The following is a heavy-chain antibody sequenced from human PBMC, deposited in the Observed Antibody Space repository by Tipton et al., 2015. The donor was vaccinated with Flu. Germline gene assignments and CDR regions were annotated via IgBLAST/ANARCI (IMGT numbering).Heavy chain of an antibody. CDR3: ARSYSSGWFYAFDI. D-gene: IGHD6-19*01. J-gene: IGHJ3*02. V-gene: IGHV4-61*02. CDR1: GGSISSGSYY. CDR2: IYTSGST. Sequence: TLSLTCTVSGGSISSGSYYWSWIRQPAGKGLEWIGRIYTSGSTNYNPSLKSRVTMSVDTSKNQFSLKLSSVTAADTAVYYCARSYSSGWFYAFDIWGQGTMVTVSS.